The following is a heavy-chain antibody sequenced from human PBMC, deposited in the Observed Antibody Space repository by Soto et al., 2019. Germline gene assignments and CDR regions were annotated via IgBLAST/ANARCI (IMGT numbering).Heavy chain of an antibody. CDR2: IYHSGST. Sequence: QVQLQESGPGLVKPSGTLSLTCAVSGGSISSSNWWSWVRQPPGKGLEWIGEIYHSGSTNYNPSLKCRVTISVDKSKTQFSLKLSSVPAADTAVYYCARDYMVRGVMRWFDPWGQGTLVTVSS. V-gene: IGHV4-4*02. CDR3: ARDYMVRGVMRWFDP. J-gene: IGHJ5*02. CDR1: GGSISSSNW. D-gene: IGHD3-10*01.